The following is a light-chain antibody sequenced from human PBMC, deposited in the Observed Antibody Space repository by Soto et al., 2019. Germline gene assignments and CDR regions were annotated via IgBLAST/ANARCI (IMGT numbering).Light chain of an antibody. CDR3: QQFYTTRGT. CDR2: WAS. V-gene: IGKV4-1*01. Sequence: DIVMTQSPDSLAVSLGERATINCKSSQSVLYSSNNKNYLAWYQQKPGQPPRKLISWASARESGVPDRFSGSGSGTDFTLTISSLQAEYVAVYYCQQFYTTRGTFGQGTKLEIK. J-gene: IGKJ2*01. CDR1: QSVLYSSNNKNY.